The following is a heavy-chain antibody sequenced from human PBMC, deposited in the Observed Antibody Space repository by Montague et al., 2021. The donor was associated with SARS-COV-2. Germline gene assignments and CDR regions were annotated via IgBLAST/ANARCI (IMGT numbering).Heavy chain of an antibody. CDR1: GDSVSSSDYY. J-gene: IGHJ4*02. CDR2: VYYSGYT. Sequence: SETLSLTCTVSGDSVSSSDYYWGWIRQPPGKGLEWLGIVYYSGYTHYXPSLKGRVTISIDASKNQFSLKLNSLTATDTAIYYCARRRLREDYFDFWGQGTLLTVSS. D-gene: IGHD4-17*01. CDR3: ARRRLREDYFDF. V-gene: IGHV4-39*01.